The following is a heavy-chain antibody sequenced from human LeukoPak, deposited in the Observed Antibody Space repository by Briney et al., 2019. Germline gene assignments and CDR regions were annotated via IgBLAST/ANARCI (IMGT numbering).Heavy chain of an antibody. CDR2: IYYSGST. CDR3: ASNKGQWLFSD. D-gene: IGHD6-19*01. V-gene: IGHV4-59*08. CDR1: GGSISSYY. J-gene: IGHJ4*02. Sequence: SETLSLTCTVSGGSISSYYWNWIRQPPGKGLEWIGYIYYSGSTNYNPSLKSRVTISADTSKNQFSLRLSFVTAADTAVYYCASNKGQWLFSDWGQGTLVTVSS.